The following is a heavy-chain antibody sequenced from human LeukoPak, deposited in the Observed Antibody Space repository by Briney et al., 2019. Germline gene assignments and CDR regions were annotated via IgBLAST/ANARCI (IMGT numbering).Heavy chain of an antibody. CDR1: GFNFSIYS. D-gene: IGHD6-19*01. J-gene: IGHJ5*02. V-gene: IGHV3-48*01. CDR3: ARGRYSSGWYHWFDP. Sequence: GGFLRLSCAASGFNFSIYSMNWVRQAPGKGLEWVSYITRSSTTIYYADSVKGRFTISRDNAKNSLYLQMNSLRVEDTAVYYCARGRYSSGWYHWFDPWGQGTLVTVSS. CDR2: ITRSSTTI.